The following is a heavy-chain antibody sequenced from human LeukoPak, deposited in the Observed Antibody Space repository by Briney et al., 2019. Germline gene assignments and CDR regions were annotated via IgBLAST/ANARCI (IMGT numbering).Heavy chain of an antibody. CDR1: GGTFSSYA. Sequence: SVKVSCKASGGTFSSYAISWVRQAPGQGLEWMGRIIPILGIANYAQKFQGRVTITADKSTSTAYMELSSLRSEDTAVYYCARDSGRDYFDYWGQGTLATVSS. CDR3: ARDSGRDYFDY. J-gene: IGHJ4*02. CDR2: IIPILGIA. V-gene: IGHV1-69*04.